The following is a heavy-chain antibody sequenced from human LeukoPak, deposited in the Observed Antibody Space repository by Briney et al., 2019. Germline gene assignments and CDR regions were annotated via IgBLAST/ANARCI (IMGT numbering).Heavy chain of an antibody. J-gene: IGHJ6*04. CDR1: GFTFGDYA. CDR3: ARSYGSGSYYNPGDV. Sequence: GGSLRLSCTASGFTFGDYAISWVRQASGKGLEWVGRIRSKANSYATAYAASVKGRFTISRDDSKNTAYLQMNSLKTEDTAVYYCARSYGSGSYYNPGDVWGKGTTVTVSS. D-gene: IGHD3-10*01. CDR2: IRSKANSYAT. V-gene: IGHV3-73*01.